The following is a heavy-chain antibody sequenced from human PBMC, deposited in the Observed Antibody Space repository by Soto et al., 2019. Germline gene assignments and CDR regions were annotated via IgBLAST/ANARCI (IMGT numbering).Heavy chain of an antibody. CDR3: ARVVGSSTSLGY. CDR2: INPSGGST. D-gene: IGHD2-2*01. J-gene: IGHJ4*02. CDR1: GYTFNSYY. V-gene: IGHV1-46*02. Sequence: QVQLVQSGAEVKKPGASVNVSGKASGYTFNSYYMHWVRQAPGQGLEWMGIINPSGGSTSYAQKFQGRVTMTRDTSTSTVYMELSSLRSEDTAVYYCARVVGSSTSLGYWGQGTLVTVSS.